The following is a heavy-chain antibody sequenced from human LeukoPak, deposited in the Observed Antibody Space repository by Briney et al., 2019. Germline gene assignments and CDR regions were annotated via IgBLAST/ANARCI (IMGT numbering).Heavy chain of an antibody. Sequence: SETLSLTCTVSGGSISSGGYYWSWIRQPAGNGLEWIGRIYTSGSTNYNPSLKSRVTMSVDTSKNQFSLQLSSVTAADTAVYYCRGVRFGELFDYWGQGTLVTVSS. J-gene: IGHJ4*02. CDR2: IYTSGST. CDR3: RGVRFGELFDY. D-gene: IGHD3-10*01. CDR1: GGSISSGGYY. V-gene: IGHV4-61*02.